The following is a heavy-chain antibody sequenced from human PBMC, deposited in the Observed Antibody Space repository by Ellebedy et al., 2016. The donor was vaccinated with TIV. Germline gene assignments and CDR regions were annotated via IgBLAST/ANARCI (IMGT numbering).Heavy chain of an antibody. J-gene: IGHJ4*02. Sequence: GESLKISXAASGFTFSDYYMNWVRQAPGKGPEWVSVIYSDGSTFYADSVRGRFTISRDNAVNTLYLQPNSLRADDTAVYFCARDLVLGSGSSDLWGQGTLVIVSS. V-gene: IGHV3-66*01. CDR2: IYSDGST. D-gene: IGHD3-10*01. CDR1: GFTFSDYY. CDR3: ARDLVLGSGSSDL.